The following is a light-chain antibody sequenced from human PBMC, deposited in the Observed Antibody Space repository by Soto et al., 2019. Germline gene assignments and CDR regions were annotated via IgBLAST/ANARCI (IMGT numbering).Light chain of an antibody. J-gene: IGLJ1*01. Sequence: QSVLTQPASVSGSPGQSITITCTGSNNDIGADKFVSWYRQHPGEAPKLLIFDVSNRPSGVSHRFSGSKSGNTASLTISRLQAEDESDYYCTSFTTHLPFVFGTGTKVTVL. CDR1: NNDIGADKF. CDR2: DVS. CDR3: TSFTTHLPFV. V-gene: IGLV2-14*03.